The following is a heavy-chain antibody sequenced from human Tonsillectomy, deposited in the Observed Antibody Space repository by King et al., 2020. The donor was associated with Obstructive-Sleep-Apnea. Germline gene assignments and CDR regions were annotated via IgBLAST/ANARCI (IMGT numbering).Heavy chain of an antibody. V-gene: IGHV3-74*01. Sequence: VQLVQSGGGLVQPGGSLRLSRAASGFTVSSYWMHWVRQAPGKGLVWVSRIYSDGSSTSYADSVKGRFTISRDNAKNTLYLQMNSLRAEDTAVYYCARDSLWFGESPPDYWGQGTLVTVSS. CDR2: IYSDGSST. CDR3: ARDSLWFGESPPDY. CDR1: GFTVSSYW. D-gene: IGHD3-10*01. J-gene: IGHJ4*02.